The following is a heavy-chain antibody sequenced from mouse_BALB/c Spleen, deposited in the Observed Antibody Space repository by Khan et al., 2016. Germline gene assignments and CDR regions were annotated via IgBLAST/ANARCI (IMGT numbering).Heavy chain of an antibody. CDR2: ISYDGSN. V-gene: IGHV3-6*02. CDR3: ARGYYRYGGYFDV. Sequence: EVQLQESGPGLVKPSQSLSLTCSVTGYSITSGYYWNWIRQFPGNKLEWMGYISYDGSNNYNPSLKNRISITRDTSKNQFFLKLNSVTTEDTATYDCARGYYRYGGYFDVWGAGTTVTVSS. D-gene: IGHD2-14*01. J-gene: IGHJ1*01. CDR1: GYSITSGYY.